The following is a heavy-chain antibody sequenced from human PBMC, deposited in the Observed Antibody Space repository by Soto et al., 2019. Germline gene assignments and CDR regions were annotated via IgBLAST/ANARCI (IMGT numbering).Heavy chain of an antibody. CDR3: ANTWRGLGTYYQVDY. CDR1: GFTFSNYA. CDR2: ISGNGANT. Sequence: EVQLLESGGGLVQPGGSLRLSCAASGFTFSNYAMSWVRQAPGKGLEWVSGISGNGANTFYADSVKGRLTISRDNSKNTLYLQLNSLRADDTAVYYFANTWRGLGTYYQVDYWGQGTLVTVSS. J-gene: IGHJ4*02. D-gene: IGHD3-10*01. V-gene: IGHV3-23*01.